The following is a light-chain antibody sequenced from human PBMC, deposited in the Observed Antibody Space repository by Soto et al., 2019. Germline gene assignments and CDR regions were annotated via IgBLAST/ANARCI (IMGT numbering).Light chain of an antibody. CDR1: QGISSY. J-gene: IGKJ3*01. Sequence: DIQLTQSPSFLSASVGDRVTITCRASQGISSYLAWYQQKPGKAPKLLIYAASTLQSGVPSRFSGSGSGTEFTLTNSSLHPEDFATYYCQQLNSYPLFGPGTKVDIK. CDR2: AAS. CDR3: QQLNSYPL. V-gene: IGKV1-9*01.